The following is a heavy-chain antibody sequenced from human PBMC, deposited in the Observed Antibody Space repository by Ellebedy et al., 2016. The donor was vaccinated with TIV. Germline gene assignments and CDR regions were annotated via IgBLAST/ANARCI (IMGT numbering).Heavy chain of an antibody. CDR1: GFTFSSYA. D-gene: IGHD5-12*01. Sequence: PGGSLRLSCAASGFTFSSYAMHCVRQAPGQGLEWVAVISYDGSNKYYADSVKGRFTISRDNSKNTLYLQMNSLRAEDTAVYYCARGNSGYDAVYLDYWGQGTLVTVSS. J-gene: IGHJ4*02. CDR2: ISYDGSNK. V-gene: IGHV3-30-3*01. CDR3: ARGNSGYDAVYLDY.